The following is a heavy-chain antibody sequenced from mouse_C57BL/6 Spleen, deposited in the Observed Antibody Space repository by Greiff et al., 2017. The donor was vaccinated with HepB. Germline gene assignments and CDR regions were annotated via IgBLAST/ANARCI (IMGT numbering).Heavy chain of an antibody. CDR2: IYPGDGDT. V-gene: IGHV1-82*01. J-gene: IGHJ2*01. CDR1: GYAFSSSW. CDR3: ARRNYYGSSGAYYFDY. Sequence: VQLQESGPELVKPGASVKISCKASGYAFSSSWMNWVKQRPGKGLEWIGRIYPGDGDTNYNGKFKGKATLTADKSSSTAYMQLRSLTSEDSAVYFCARRNYYGSSGAYYFDYWGQGTTLTVSS. D-gene: IGHD1-1*01.